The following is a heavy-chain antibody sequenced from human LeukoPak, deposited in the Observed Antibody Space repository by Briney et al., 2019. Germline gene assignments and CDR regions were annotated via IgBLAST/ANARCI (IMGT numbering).Heavy chain of an antibody. CDR3: AIQNYYGSGSYDY. V-gene: IGHV1-2*06. D-gene: IGHD3-10*01. CDR2: INPNSGGT. J-gene: IGHJ4*02. Sequence: ASVKVSCKASGYTFTGYYMHWVRQAPGQGLEWMGRINPNSGGTNYAQKFQGRVTMTRDTSISTAYMELSRLRSDDTAAYYCAIQNYYGSGSYDYWGQGTLVTVSS. CDR1: GYTFTGYY.